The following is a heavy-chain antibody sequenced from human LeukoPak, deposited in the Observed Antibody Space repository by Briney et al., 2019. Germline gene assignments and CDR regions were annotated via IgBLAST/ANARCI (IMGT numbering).Heavy chain of an antibody. CDR1: GFTFSSYW. D-gene: IGHD6-19*01. CDR2: IKQDGSEK. Sequence: PGGSLRLSCAASGFTFSSYWMSWVRQAPGKGLEWVANIKQDGSEKYYVDSVKGRFTISRDNAKNSLYLQMNSLRAEDTAVYYCARDPEAVAGYYFDYRGQGTLVTVSS. V-gene: IGHV3-7*01. J-gene: IGHJ4*02. CDR3: ARDPEAVAGYYFDY.